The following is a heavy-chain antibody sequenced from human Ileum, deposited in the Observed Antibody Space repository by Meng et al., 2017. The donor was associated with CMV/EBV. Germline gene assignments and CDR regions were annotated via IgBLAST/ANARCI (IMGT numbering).Heavy chain of an antibody. V-gene: IGHV4-4*07. J-gene: IGHJ5*02. Sequence: NPQASGLALVKPSEPLSLTCTVSGASLNDYYCSWSRQPAGKGLEWIGRIFATGTTNYNPSLKSRVTMSVDTSKNQFSLKLTSVTAADTAVYFCARDRFDPWGQGALVTVSS. CDR2: IFATGTT. CDR1: GASLNDYY. CDR3: ARDRFDP.